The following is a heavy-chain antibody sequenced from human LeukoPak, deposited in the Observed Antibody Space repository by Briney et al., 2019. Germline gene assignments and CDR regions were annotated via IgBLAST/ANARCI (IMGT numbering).Heavy chain of an antibody. V-gene: IGHV3-30*03. D-gene: IGHD3-3*01. CDR1: GFTFSSYG. Sequence: PGGSLRLSCAASGFTFSSYGMHWVRQAPGKGLEWVAVISYDGSNKYYADSVKGRFTISRDNSKNTLYLQMNSLRAEDTAVYYCARQPGVVIISAVDYWGQGTLVTVSS. J-gene: IGHJ4*02. CDR3: ARQPGVVIISAVDY. CDR2: ISYDGSNK.